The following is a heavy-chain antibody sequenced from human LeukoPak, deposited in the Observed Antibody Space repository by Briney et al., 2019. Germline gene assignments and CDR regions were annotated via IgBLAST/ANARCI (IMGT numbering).Heavy chain of an antibody. Sequence: SETLSLTCSVSGGSISSSSYYWGWIRQPPGKGLESIGNIHYSGSTSYNPSLKSRVTISVDTSKNQFSLKLSSVTAADTAVYYCARLLYNSGWYWHFDLWGRGTLVTVSS. V-gene: IGHV4-39*01. D-gene: IGHD6-19*01. CDR1: GGSISSSSYY. CDR3: ARLLYNSGWYWHFDL. CDR2: IHYSGST. J-gene: IGHJ2*01.